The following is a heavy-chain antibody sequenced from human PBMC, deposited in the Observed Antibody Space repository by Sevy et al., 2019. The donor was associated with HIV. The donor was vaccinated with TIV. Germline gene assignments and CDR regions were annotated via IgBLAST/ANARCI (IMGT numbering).Heavy chain of an antibody. V-gene: IGHV1-2*02. CDR2: INPNNGGT. D-gene: IGHD3-10*01. J-gene: IGHJ2*01. Sequence: ASVKVSCKASGYIFSDYYMHWVRQAPGQGLEWLGWINPNNGGTNYAQTFQGRVTMTRETSIGTGYMELRNLRSDYTAVYYCGRSLGRGVPGFWYFDLWGRGTLVTVSS. CDR3: GRSLGRGVPGFWYFDL. CDR1: GYIFSDYY.